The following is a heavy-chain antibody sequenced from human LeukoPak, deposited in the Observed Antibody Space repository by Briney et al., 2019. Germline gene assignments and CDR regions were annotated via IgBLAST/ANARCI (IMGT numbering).Heavy chain of an antibody. CDR2: ISGSGGST. CDR1: GFTLSSYA. V-gene: IGHV3-23*01. J-gene: IGHJ4*02. CDR3: ANIAVNKNYNFDY. Sequence: PGGSLRLSCAASGFTLSSYAMSWVGQPPGKGLEWVSVISGSGGSTNYADSVKGRFTISRDNSKNTLYLQMNSLRAEDTAVYYCANIAVNKNYNFDYWGQGTLVTVSS. D-gene: IGHD6-19*01.